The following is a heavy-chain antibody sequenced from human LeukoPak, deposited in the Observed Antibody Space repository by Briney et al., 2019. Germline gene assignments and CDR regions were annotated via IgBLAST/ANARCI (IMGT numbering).Heavy chain of an antibody. D-gene: IGHD6-13*01. CDR3: VRALYSASWSY. J-gene: IGHJ4*02. CDR1: GGSISNYY. Sequence: SETLSLTCTVSGGSISNYYWTWIRQPPGKGLESIGYIYNSGNTNYNPSLKSRVTISVDTSKNQSSLELSSVTTSDTAVYYCVRALYSASWSYWGPGTLVTVSS. V-gene: IGHV4-59*01. CDR2: IYNSGNT.